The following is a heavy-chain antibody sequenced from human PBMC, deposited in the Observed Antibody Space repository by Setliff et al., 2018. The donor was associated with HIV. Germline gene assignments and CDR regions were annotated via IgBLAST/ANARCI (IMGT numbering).Heavy chain of an antibody. V-gene: IGHV1-69*13. CDR3: ARGGSGYYDFWSGSSAFEY. CDR2: VVPTIHEA. J-gene: IGHJ4*02. CDR1: GYTFTGYY. D-gene: IGHD3-3*01. Sequence: ASVKVSCKASGYTFTGYYMHWVRQAPGQGLEWMGGVVPTIHEATYAQKFQGRVTITADESTTTAYMELSSLRSEDTAVFYCARGGSGYYDFWSGSSAFEYWGQGTLVTVSS.